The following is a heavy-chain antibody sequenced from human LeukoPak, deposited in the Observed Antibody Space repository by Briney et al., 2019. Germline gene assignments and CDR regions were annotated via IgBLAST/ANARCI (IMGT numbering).Heavy chain of an antibody. CDR1: GFTLSTYW. D-gene: IGHD5-18*01. J-gene: IGHJ3*01. V-gene: IGHV3-74*01. CDR2: IHPDGKNT. CDR3: ATYVDTVRYDAFDV. Sequence: PGGSLRLSCAAAGFTLSTYWMHWVRQAPGKGLVWVSRIHPDGKNTAYADSVKGRFTISRDNARNTLFLQMNSLRAEDAAVYYCATYVDTVRYDAFDVWGQGTMVTVSS.